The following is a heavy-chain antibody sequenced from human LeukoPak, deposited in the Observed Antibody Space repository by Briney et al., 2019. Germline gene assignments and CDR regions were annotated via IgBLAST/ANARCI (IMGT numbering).Heavy chain of an antibody. J-gene: IGHJ6*03. CDR3: ARGGAYSKSHYLYYQFMDV. V-gene: IGHV4-4*07. Sequence: SETLPLSGAVCGDSVDDFYWSWIRQAAGRGAEGLGRIYTSGATNCYPSLKSRVSMSIDTSKNQFSLRLSSVTAADTAVYYCARGGAYSKSHYLYYQFMDVWGKGTTVTVCS. CDR2: IYTSGAT. D-gene: IGHD4-11*01. CDR1: GDSVDDFY.